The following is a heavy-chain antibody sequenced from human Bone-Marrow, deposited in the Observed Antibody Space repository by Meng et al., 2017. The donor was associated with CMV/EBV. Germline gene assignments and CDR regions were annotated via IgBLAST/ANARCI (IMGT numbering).Heavy chain of an antibody. Sequence: SETLSLTCTVSGYSISSGYYWGWIRQPPGKGLEWIGSIYQSGSTYYNPSLKSRAAISVDTSKNQFSLRLSSVAAADTALYYCARHAYIGWFGPWFDPWGQGTQVTVSS. J-gene: IGHJ5*02. CDR1: GYSISSGYY. CDR2: IYQSGST. D-gene: IGHD3-9*01. CDR3: ARHAYIGWFGPWFDP. V-gene: IGHV4-38-2*02.